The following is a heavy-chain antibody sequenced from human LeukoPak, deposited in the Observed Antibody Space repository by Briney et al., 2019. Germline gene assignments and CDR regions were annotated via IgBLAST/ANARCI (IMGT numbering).Heavy chain of an antibody. Sequence: SETLSLTCTVSGGSISSYYWSWIRQPPGKGLEWIGYIYYSGSTNYNPSLKSRVTISVDTSKNQFSLKLGSVTAADTAVYYCARGAGYSSGWYRGIYLDYWGQGTLVTVSS. D-gene: IGHD6-19*01. CDR1: GGSISSYY. J-gene: IGHJ4*02. CDR2: IYYSGST. CDR3: ARGAGYSSGWYRGIYLDY. V-gene: IGHV4-59*01.